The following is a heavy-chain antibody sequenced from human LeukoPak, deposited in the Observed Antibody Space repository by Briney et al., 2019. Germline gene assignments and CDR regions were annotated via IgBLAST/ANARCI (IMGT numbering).Heavy chain of an antibody. Sequence: PGGSLRLSCAASGFTFSSYSMNWVRQAPGKGLEWVSSISSSSSYIYYADSVKGRLTISRDNGKNTLYLQMNSLRAEDTAVYYCAKSNWFDPWGQGTLVSVSS. V-gene: IGHV3-21*01. CDR2: ISSSSSYI. CDR3: AKSNWFDP. J-gene: IGHJ5*02. CDR1: GFTFSSYS.